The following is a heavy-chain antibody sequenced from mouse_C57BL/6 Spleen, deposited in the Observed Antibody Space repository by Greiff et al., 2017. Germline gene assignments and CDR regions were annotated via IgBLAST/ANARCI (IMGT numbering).Heavy chain of an antibody. V-gene: IGHV5-12*01. CDR3: ARLGNYVYWYFDV. CDR1: GFTFSDYY. J-gene: IGHJ1*03. D-gene: IGHD2-1*01. CDR2: ISNGGGST. Sequence: EVKLVESGGGLVQPGGSLKLSCAASGFTFSDYYMYWVRQTPEKRLEWVAYISNGGGSTYYPDTVKGRFTISRDNAKNTLYLQMSRLKSEDTAMYYCARLGNYVYWYFDVWGTGTTVTVSS.